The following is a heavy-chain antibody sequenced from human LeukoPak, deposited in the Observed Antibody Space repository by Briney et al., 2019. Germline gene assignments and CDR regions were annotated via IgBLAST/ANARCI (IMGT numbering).Heavy chain of an antibody. CDR3: ARAYSSSCYFNWFDP. V-gene: IGHV4-38-2*02. Sequence: PSETLSLTCTVSGYSISSGYFWGWIRQPPGKGLEWIGTIYHSGSTYYNASLESRVTISVDTSENQFSLKLSSVTAADTAVYYCARAYSSSCYFNWFDPWGQGTLVTVSS. CDR1: GYSISSGYF. J-gene: IGHJ5*02. CDR2: IYHSGST. D-gene: IGHD6-13*01.